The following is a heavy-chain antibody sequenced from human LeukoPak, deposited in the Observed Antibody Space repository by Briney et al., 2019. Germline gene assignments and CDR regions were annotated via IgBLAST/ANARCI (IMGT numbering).Heavy chain of an antibody. V-gene: IGHV1-2*06. CDR3: ARGLENFDC. D-gene: IGHD4-11*01. CDR2: INPNSGGT. Sequence: ASVKVSCKASGYTFTGSYMHWVRQAPGQGLEWVGLINPNSGGTSFAQKFQGSVAMTRDTSISTAYMKLSRLRSDDTAVYYCARGLENFDCWGQGTLVTVSS. CDR1: GYTFTGSY. J-gene: IGHJ4*02.